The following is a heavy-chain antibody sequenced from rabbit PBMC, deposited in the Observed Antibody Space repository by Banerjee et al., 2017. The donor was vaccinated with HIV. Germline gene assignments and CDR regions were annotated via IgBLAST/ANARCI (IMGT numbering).Heavy chain of an antibody. V-gene: IGHV1S40*01. Sequence: QSLEESGGDLVKPGASLTLTCTASGFSFSSGYDMCWVRQAPGKGLEWIACINTSSGNTVYASWAKGRFTISKTSSTTVTLQMTSLTAADTATYFCARNGYAHNYNWDYFGLWGQGTLVTVS. CDR2: INTSSGNT. CDR1: GFSFSSGYD. D-gene: IGHD6-1*01. CDR3: ARNGYAHNYNWDYFGL. J-gene: IGHJ4*01.